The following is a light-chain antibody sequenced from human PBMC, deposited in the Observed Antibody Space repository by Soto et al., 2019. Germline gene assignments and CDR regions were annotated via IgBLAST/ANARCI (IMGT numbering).Light chain of an antibody. Sequence: QSVLTQPPSVSAAPRQRVTISCSGSSSNIENNDVNWYQQLQGKAPKLLIYYDDLLSSGVSDRFSGSKSGTSASLAISGLQAEDEADYYCSAWDDSLHGVVFGGGTKLTVL. CDR2: YDD. V-gene: IGLV1-36*01. CDR3: SAWDDSLHGVV. J-gene: IGLJ3*02. CDR1: SSNIENND.